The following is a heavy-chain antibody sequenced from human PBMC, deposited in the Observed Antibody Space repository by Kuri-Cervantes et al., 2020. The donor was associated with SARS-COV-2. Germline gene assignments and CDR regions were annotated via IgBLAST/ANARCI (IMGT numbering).Heavy chain of an antibody. CDR1: GYTFTNYA. CDR3: AREEKSRLVGPPDYYYYMDV. V-gene: IGHV3-23*01. J-gene: IGHJ6*03. D-gene: IGHD6-19*01. Sequence: GESLKISCAASGYTFTNYAMSWVRQAPGKGLEWVTAISGTGSTTYYADSVRGRFTISRDNSKNTLYLQMNSLRAEDTAVYYCAREEKSRLVGPPDYYYYMDVWGKGTTVTVSS. CDR2: ISGTGSTT.